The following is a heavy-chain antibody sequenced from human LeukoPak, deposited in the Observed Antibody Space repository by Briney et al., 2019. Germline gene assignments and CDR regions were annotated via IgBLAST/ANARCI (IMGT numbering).Heavy chain of an antibody. V-gene: IGHV4-4*07. Sequence: SETLSLTCTVSGGSISSYYWSWIRQPAGKGLEWIGRIYTSGSTNYNPSLKSRVTMSVDTSKNQFSLKLSSVTAADTAVYYCARESYCSRTSCFSLDYWGQGTLVTVSS. CDR2: IYTSGST. J-gene: IGHJ4*02. D-gene: IGHD2-2*01. CDR3: ARESYCSRTSCFSLDY. CDR1: GGSISSYY.